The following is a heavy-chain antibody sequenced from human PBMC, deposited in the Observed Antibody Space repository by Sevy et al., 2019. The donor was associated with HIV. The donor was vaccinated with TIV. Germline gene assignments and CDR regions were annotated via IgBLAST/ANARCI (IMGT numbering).Heavy chain of an antibody. CDR2: IFYNGHI. CDR1: GGSITSLY. Sequence: SETLSLTCTVSGGSITSLYWNWIRQPPGKGLEWIANIFYNGHINYNPSLKSRVTLSLDTSKNQFSLRLSSVTAADTAMYYCAGENAWGRGYSWGQGTLVTVSS. V-gene: IGHV4-59*08. CDR3: AGENAWGRGYS. J-gene: IGHJ4*02. D-gene: IGHD1-26*01.